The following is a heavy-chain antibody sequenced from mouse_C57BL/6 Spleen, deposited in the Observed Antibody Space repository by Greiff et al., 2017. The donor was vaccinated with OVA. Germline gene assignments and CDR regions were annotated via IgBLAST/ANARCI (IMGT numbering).Heavy chain of an antibody. V-gene: IGHV1-52*01. D-gene: IGHD2-1*01. CDR1: GYTFTSYW. CDR3: ARSYGNSFDY. CDR2: IDPSDSET. J-gene: IGHJ2*01. Sequence: QVQLKQPGAELVRPGSSVKLSCKASGYTFTSYWMHWVKQRPIQGLEWIGNIDPSDSETHYNQKFKDKATLTVDKSSSTAYMQLSSLTSEDSAVYYCARSYGNSFDYWGQGTTLTVSS.